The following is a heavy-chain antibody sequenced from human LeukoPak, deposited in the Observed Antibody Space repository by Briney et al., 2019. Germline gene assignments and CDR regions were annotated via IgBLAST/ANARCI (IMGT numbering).Heavy chain of an antibody. V-gene: IGHV3-53*01. D-gene: IGHD3-22*01. Sequence: GGSLRLSCAASGFTVSSNYMSWVRQAPGKGLEWVSVIYSGGSTYYADSVKGRFTISRDNSKNTLYLQMNSLRAEDTAVYYCARDLGSIGSDAFDIWGQGTMVTVSS. J-gene: IGHJ3*02. CDR3: ARDLGSIGSDAFDI. CDR1: GFTVSSNY. CDR2: IYSGGST.